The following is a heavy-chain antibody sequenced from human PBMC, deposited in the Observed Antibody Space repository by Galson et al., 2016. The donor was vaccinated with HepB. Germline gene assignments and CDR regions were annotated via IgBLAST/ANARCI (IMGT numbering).Heavy chain of an antibody. J-gene: IGHJ4*02. CDR2: IKQDGSEI. Sequence: SLRLSCAASGFPFSSYWMSWVRQAPGKGLEWVANIKQDGSEIYYVDSVKGRFTISRDNAKNSLYLQMNSLRAEDTAVYYCARVGSSYGILDYWGQGTLVTVSS. CDR1: GFPFSSYW. D-gene: IGHD5-18*01. CDR3: ARVGSSYGILDY. V-gene: IGHV3-7*01.